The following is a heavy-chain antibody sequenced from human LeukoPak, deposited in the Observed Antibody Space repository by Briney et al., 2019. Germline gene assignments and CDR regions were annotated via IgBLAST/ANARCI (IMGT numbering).Heavy chain of an antibody. D-gene: IGHD6-13*01. CDR2: IYTSGST. Sequence: SETLSLTCTVSGGSISSYYWSWIRQPAGKGLEWIGRIYTSGSTNYNPSLKSRVTMSVDTSKNQFSLKLSSVTAADTAVYYCAISPVGIAAAGTLYWGQGTLVTVSS. CDR3: AISPVGIAAAGTLY. CDR1: GGSISSYY. V-gene: IGHV4-4*07. J-gene: IGHJ4*02.